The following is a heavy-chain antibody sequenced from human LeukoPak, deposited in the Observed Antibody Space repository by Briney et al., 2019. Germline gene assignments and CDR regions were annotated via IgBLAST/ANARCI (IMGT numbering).Heavy chain of an antibody. J-gene: IGHJ4*02. CDR1: GFPFASYV. D-gene: IGHD3-9*01. Sequence: GGSLRLSCEGSGFPFASYVMSWVRQAPGKGLEWIAYINHDAEMVFYPDFVKGRFTISRDNAKKSLYLQMNALRYEDTAIYYCARDHDWAFDLWGQGTLVTVSS. CDR3: ARDHDWAFDL. CDR2: INHDAEMV. V-gene: IGHV3-48*02.